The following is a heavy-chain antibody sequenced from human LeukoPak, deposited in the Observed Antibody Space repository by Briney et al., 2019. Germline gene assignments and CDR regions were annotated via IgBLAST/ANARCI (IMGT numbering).Heavy chain of an antibody. CDR3: ARDLRSAAMP. CDR2: ISSSGSTI. CDR1: GFTFSSYE. V-gene: IGHV3-48*03. D-gene: IGHD2-2*01. J-gene: IGHJ4*02. Sequence: GGSLRLSCAASGFTFSSYEMNWVRQAPGKGLEWVSYISSSGSTIYYADSVKGRFTISRDNAKNSLYLQMNSLRAEDTAVYYCARDLRSAAMPWGQGTLVTVSS.